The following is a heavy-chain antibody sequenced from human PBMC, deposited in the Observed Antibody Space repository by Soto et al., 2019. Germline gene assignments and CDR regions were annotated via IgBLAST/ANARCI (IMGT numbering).Heavy chain of an antibody. CDR2: IIPIFGTA. V-gene: IGHV1-69*01. D-gene: IGHD3-3*01. CDR1: GGTFSSYA. Sequence: QVQLVQSGAEVKKPGSSVKVSCKASGGTFSSYAISWVRQAPGQGLEWMGGIIPIFGTANYAQKFQGRVTITADESTSTAYMELSSVRSEDMAVYYCARDRGITIFGGGNNWYFDLWGRGTLVTVSS. J-gene: IGHJ2*01. CDR3: ARDRGITIFGGGNNWYFDL.